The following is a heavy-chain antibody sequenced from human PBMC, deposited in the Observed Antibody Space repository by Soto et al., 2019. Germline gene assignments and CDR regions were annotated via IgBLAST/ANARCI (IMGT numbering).Heavy chain of an antibody. Sequence: SQTLSLTCAISGDSVSSNSAAWNWIRQSPSRGLEWLGRTYYRSKWYNDYAVSVKSRITINPDTSNNQFSLQLNSVTPEDTAVYYCAMGNWGTGYFYYYMDVWGKGTTVTVSS. V-gene: IGHV6-1*01. J-gene: IGHJ6*03. CDR1: GDSVSSNSAA. CDR3: AMGNWGTGYFYYYMDV. CDR2: TYYRSKWYN. D-gene: IGHD3-16*01.